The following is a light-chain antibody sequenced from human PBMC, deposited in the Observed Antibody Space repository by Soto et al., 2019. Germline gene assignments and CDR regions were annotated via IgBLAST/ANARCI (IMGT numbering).Light chain of an antibody. CDR3: KSYAGSXTYV. Sequence: QSFLTQPPSASGSPVQSVTISCTGTKKDICVDDFVAWYQHHPGKAPRLIIYEVVQRPAGVPDRFSGSKSGNTASLTVSGLQAADEADYFCKSYAGSXTYVVGRGNKVXV. V-gene: IGLV2-8*01. CDR2: EVV. J-gene: IGLJ1*01. CDR1: KKDICVDDF.